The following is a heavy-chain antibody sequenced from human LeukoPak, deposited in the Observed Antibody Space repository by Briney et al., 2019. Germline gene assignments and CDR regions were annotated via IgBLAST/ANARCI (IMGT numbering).Heavy chain of an antibody. Sequence: GESLKISCKGSGYSFNRFWIGWVRQMPGKGLEWMGIIYPGDSDTRYSPSFQGQVAISADKSISTAYLQWTSLKASDSAMYYCARLRTYGDCALDYWGQGTLVTVSS. CDR1: GYSFNRFW. J-gene: IGHJ4*02. CDR3: ARLRTYGDCALDY. CDR2: IYPGDSDT. D-gene: IGHD4-17*01. V-gene: IGHV5-51*01.